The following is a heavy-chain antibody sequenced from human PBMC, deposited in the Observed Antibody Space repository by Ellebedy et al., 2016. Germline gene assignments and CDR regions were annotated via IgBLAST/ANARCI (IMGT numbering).Heavy chain of an antibody. CDR3: ARVPTRDYYYGMDV. D-gene: IGHD1-26*01. Sequence: GGSLRLXCAASGFTFSSYDMHWVRQATGKGLEWVSAIGTAGDTYYPGSVKGRFTISRENAKNSLYLQMNSLRAGDTAVYYCARVPTRDYYYGMDVWGQGTTVTVSS. V-gene: IGHV3-13*04. CDR2: IGTAGDT. CDR1: GFTFSSYD. J-gene: IGHJ6*02.